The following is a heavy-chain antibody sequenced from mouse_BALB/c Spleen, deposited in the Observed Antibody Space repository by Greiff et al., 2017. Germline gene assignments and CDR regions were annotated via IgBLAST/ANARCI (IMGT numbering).Heavy chain of an antibody. J-gene: IGHJ3*01. CDR3: ARLIYYDYDEAWFAY. CDR1: GFTFSSYA. D-gene: IGHD2-4*01. Sequence: EVQLVESGGGLVKPGGSLKLSCAASGFTFSSYAMSWVRQTPEKRLEWVASISSGGSTYYPDSVKGRFTISRDNARNILYLQMSSLRSEDTAMYYCARLIYYDYDEAWFAYWGQGTLVTVSA. CDR2: ISSGGST. V-gene: IGHV5-6-5*01.